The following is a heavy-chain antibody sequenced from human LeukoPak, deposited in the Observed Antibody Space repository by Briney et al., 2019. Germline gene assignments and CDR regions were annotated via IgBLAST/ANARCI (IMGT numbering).Heavy chain of an antibody. CDR3: ARERRYSSGYDAFDI. V-gene: IGHV3-30*04. Sequence: GALRLSCAASGFTFSSYAMHWVRQAPGKGLEWVAVISYDGSNKYYADSVKGRFTISRDNSKNTLYLQMNSLRAEDTAVYYCARERRYSSGYDAFDIWGQGTMVTVSS. CDR1: GFTFSSYA. CDR2: ISYDGSNK. D-gene: IGHD6-19*01. J-gene: IGHJ3*02.